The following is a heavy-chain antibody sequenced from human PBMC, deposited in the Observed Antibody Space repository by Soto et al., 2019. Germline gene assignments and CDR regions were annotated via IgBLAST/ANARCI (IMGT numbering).Heavy chain of an antibody. CDR1: GYSFTSYW. CDR3: ARHRGDYGDRNYYYMDV. V-gene: IGHV5-51*01. J-gene: IGHJ6*03. CDR2: IYPGDSDT. Sequence: PGESLKISCKGSGYSFTSYWIGWVRQMPGKGLEWMGIIYPGDSDTRYSPSFQGQVTISADKSISTAYLQWSSLKASDTAMYYCARHRGDYGDRNYYYMDVWGKGTTVTVSS. D-gene: IGHD4-17*01.